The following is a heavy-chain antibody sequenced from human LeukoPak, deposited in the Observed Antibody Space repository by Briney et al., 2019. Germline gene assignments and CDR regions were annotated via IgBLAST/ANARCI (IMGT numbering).Heavy chain of an antibody. V-gene: IGHV1-69*04. J-gene: IGHJ5*02. D-gene: IGHD3-10*01. Sequence: SVKVSCKASGGTFSSYAISWVRQAPGQGLEWMGRIIPILGIANYAQKFQGRVTITADKSTSTAYMELSSLGSEDTAVYYCARDKAPYYYGSGSYFTGPFDPWGQGTLVTVSS. CDR3: ARDKAPYYYGSGSYFTGPFDP. CDR2: IIPILGIA. CDR1: GGTFSSYA.